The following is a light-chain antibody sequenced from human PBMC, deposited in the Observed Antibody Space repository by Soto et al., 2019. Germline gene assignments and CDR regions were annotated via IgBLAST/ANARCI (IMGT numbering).Light chain of an antibody. Sequence: QSVLTQPPSASGSPGQSVTISCTGTSSDVGGYNFVSWYQQHPGKAPKLMIYEVDKRPSGVPDRSSGSKSGNTASLTVSGLQAEDEADYYCISYAVTTSYVFGTGTKVTVL. J-gene: IGLJ1*01. CDR3: ISYAVTTSYV. CDR1: SSDVGGYNF. CDR2: EVD. V-gene: IGLV2-8*01.